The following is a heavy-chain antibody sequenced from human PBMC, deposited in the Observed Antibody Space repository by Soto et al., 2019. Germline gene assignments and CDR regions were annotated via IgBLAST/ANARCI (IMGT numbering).Heavy chain of an antibody. D-gene: IGHD3-22*01. CDR1: GGSISSGGYY. J-gene: IGHJ4*02. CDR3: AREMYYDSSGYYYFDY. V-gene: IGHV4-31*03. Sequence: LSLTCTVSGGSISSGGYYLSWIRQHPGKGLEWIGYIYYSGSTYYNPSLKSRVTISVDTSKNQFSLKLSSVTAADTAVYYCAREMYYDSSGYYYFDYWGQGTLVTVSS. CDR2: IYYSGST.